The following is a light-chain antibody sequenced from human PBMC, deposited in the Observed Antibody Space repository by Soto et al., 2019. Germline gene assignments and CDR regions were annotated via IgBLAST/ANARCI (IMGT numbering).Light chain of an antibody. Sequence: DIQMTQSPSTLSGSEGDRVTITCRASQSISSWLAWYQQKPGKAPKLLVYGASSLQSGVPSRFSGRGSGTEFTLTISSLQPDDFATYYCQQYNSYPYTFGQGTKLEIK. CDR2: GAS. CDR3: QQYNSYPYT. CDR1: QSISSW. J-gene: IGKJ2*01. V-gene: IGKV1-5*01.